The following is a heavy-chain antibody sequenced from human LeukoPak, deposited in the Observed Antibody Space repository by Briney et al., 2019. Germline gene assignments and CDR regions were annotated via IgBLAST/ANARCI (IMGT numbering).Heavy chain of an antibody. J-gene: IGHJ5*02. V-gene: IGHV3-21*01. Sequence: GGSLRLSCTASGLAFSNSTMTWVRQAPGKGLEWVSSISSRGNYIYYADSVKGRFTISRDNAKNSLYLQMNSLRGEDTAVYFCARSGWTTWFDPWGQGTLVTVSS. CDR2: ISSRGNYI. CDR3: ARSGWTTWFDP. D-gene: IGHD3/OR15-3a*01. CDR1: GLAFSNST.